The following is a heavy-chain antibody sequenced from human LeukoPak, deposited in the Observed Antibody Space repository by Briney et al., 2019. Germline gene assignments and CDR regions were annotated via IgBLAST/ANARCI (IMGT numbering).Heavy chain of an antibody. Sequence: GGSLRLSCIASEFTFTNYLMSWVRQAPGKGLEWVAYINQHGSETFYVDSVKGRFTISRDNTQNSLYLQMNSLRPEDTALYYCVRDAGYSGYMINDIWGQGTMVTVSS. CDR1: EFTFTNYL. J-gene: IGHJ3*02. D-gene: IGHD5-12*01. V-gene: IGHV3-7*01. CDR2: INQHGSET. CDR3: VRDAGYSGYMINDI.